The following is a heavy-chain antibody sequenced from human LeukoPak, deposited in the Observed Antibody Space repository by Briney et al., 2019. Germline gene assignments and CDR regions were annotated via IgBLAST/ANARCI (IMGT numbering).Heavy chain of an antibody. D-gene: IGHD3-10*01. J-gene: IGHJ4*02. CDR3: ARHYGSGSYYNPFAY. CDR2: IYYSGST. V-gene: IGHV4-59*08. Sequence: SETLSLTCTVSGGSISSYYWSWIRQPPGKGLEWIGYIYYSGSTNYNPSLKSRVTISVDTSKNQFSLTLSSVTAADTAVYYCARHYGSGSYYNPFAYWGQGTLVTVSS. CDR1: GGSISSYY.